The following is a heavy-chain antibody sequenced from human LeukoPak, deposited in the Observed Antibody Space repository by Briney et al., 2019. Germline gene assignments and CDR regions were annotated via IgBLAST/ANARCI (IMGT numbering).Heavy chain of an antibody. CDR3: AKAPQGYGDYLAEYFQH. Sequence: PGGSLRLSCAASGFTFSSYAMSWVRQAPGKGLEWVSAISGSGGSTYYADSVKGRFTISRDNAKSSLYLQMDSLRAEDTAVYYCAKAPQGYGDYLAEYFQHWGQGTLVTVSS. J-gene: IGHJ1*01. V-gene: IGHV3-23*01. CDR2: ISGSGGST. CDR1: GFTFSSYA. D-gene: IGHD4-17*01.